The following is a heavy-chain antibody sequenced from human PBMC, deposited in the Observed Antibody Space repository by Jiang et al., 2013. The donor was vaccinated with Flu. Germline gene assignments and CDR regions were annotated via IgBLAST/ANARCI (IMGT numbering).Heavy chain of an antibody. CDR1: GFTFSSYA. Sequence: RLSCAASGFTFSSYAMSWVRQAPGKGLEWVSVISGSGGSTYYADSVKGRFTISRDNSKNTLYLQMNSLRAEDTAVFYCAKGGNWNRNWFDPWGQGTLVTVSS. V-gene: IGHV3-23*01. CDR3: AKGGNWNRNWFDP. D-gene: IGHD1-1*01. CDR2: ISGSGGST. J-gene: IGHJ5*02.